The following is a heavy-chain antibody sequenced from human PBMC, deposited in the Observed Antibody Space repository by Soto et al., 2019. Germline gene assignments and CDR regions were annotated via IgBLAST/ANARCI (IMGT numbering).Heavy chain of an antibody. Sequence: SETLSLTCTVSGGCISRYYWSWIRQPPGKGLEYIGYIYYRGGTNYNPSLNSRVTISVDTSKNQFSLKLSSVTAADTAVYYCARDLGSAAFDIWGRGTMVTVSS. D-gene: IGHD1-26*01. V-gene: IGHV4-59*01. J-gene: IGHJ3*02. CDR2: IYYRGGT. CDR3: ARDLGSAAFDI. CDR1: GGCISRYY.